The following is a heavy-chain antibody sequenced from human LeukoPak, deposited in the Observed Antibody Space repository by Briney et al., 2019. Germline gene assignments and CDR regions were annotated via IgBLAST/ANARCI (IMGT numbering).Heavy chain of an antibody. CDR3: AKEASYCTNGVCYSRIFDT. CDR2: ISGSGGST. Sequence: GGSLRLSCAASGFTFSSYAMSWVRQAPGKVLEWVSAISGSGGSTFYADSVKGRFTMSRDNSKNTLYLQMNSLRAEDTAVYYCAKEASYCTNGVCYSRIFDTWGQGTLVTVSS. CDR1: GFTFSSYA. J-gene: IGHJ5*02. V-gene: IGHV3-23*01. D-gene: IGHD2-8*01.